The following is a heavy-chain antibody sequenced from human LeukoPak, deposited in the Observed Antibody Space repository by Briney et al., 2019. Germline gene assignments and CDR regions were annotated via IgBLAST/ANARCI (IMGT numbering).Heavy chain of an antibody. CDR1: GGSFSGYY. CDR3: ARHPLLTWAVVVNNAFDI. D-gene: IGHD3-22*01. J-gene: IGHJ3*02. Sequence: SETLSLTCAVYGGSFSGYYWSWIRQPPGKGLEWIGEINHSGSTNYNPSLKSRVTISVDTSKNQFSLKLSSVTAADTAVYYCARHPLLTWAVVVNNAFDIWGQGTMVTVSS. CDR2: INHSGST. V-gene: IGHV4-34*01.